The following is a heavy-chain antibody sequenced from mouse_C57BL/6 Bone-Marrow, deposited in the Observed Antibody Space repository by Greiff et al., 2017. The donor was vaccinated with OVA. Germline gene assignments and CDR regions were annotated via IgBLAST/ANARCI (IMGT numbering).Heavy chain of an antibody. CDR3: ARADGYYRYFDV. J-gene: IGHJ1*03. D-gene: IGHD2-3*01. V-gene: IGHV1-69*01. Sequence: VQLQQPGAELVMPGASVKLSCKASGYTFTSYWMHWVKQRPGQGLEWIGEIDPSDSYTNYNQKFKGKSTLTVDKSSSTAYVQLSSLTSEDSAVYYCARADGYYRYFDVWGTGTTVTVSS. CDR1: GYTFTSYW. CDR2: IDPSDSYT.